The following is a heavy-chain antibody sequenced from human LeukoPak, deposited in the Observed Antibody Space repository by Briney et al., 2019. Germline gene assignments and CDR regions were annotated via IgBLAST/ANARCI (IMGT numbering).Heavy chain of an antibody. D-gene: IGHD1-26*01. CDR3: AKGGKWDVTPFDY. CDR1: GFSFSNYA. CDR2: ISAGGGST. V-gene: IGHV3-23*01. J-gene: IGHJ4*02. Sequence: GGSLILSCAASGFSFSNYAMTWVRQAPGKGLEWVSVISAGGGSTYYADSVKGRFTISRVNSKNTLYLQVNSLRAEDTAVYYCAKGGKWDVTPFDYWGQGTLVTVSS.